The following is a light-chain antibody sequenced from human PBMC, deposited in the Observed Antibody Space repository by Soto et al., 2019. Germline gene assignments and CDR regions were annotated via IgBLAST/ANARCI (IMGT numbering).Light chain of an antibody. CDR3: QQRSNWPT. V-gene: IGKV3-11*01. CDR2: DAS. Sequence: EIVMTQSPGTLSLSPGERATLSCRASQSINNDYLALYQQKPGQAPRLLIYDASNRATGIPARFSGSGSGTDFTLTISSLEPEDFAVYYCQQRSNWPTFGQGTKVDIK. J-gene: IGKJ1*01. CDR1: QSINNDY.